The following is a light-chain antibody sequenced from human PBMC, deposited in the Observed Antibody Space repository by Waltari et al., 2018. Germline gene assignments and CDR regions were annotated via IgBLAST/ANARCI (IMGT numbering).Light chain of an antibody. J-gene: IGLJ2*01. CDR3: CSYAGSSTFVV. V-gene: IGLV2-23*02. CDR1: SSAVGGYNL. CDR2: EVS. Sequence: QSALTQPASVSGSPGQSITISCTGTSSAVGGYNLVSWYEQHPGKAPKFMIYEVSKRPSGVSNRFSGSKSGNTASLTISGLQAEDEADYYCCSYAGSSTFVVFGGGTKLTVL.